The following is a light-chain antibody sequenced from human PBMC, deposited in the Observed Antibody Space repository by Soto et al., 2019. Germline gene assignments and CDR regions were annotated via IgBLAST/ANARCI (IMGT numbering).Light chain of an antibody. CDR3: SSYTSSSTPYV. J-gene: IGLJ1*01. V-gene: IGLV2-14*01. CDR2: EVS. Sequence: QSALTQPASVSGSPGQSITISCTGTSSDVGGYNYVSWYQQHPGKAPKLMIYEVSNRPSGVSNRFSGSKSGNTASLTISGLQAEDEADYYCSSYTSSSTPYVFGTGTPVTVL. CDR1: SSDVGGYNY.